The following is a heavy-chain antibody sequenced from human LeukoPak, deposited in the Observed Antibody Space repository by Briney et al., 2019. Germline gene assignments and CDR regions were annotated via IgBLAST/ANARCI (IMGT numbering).Heavy chain of an antibody. V-gene: IGHV4-34*01. CDR2: INHSGST. J-gene: IGHJ4*01. D-gene: IGHD3-22*01. CDR3: ASLFEGDYYDSSGYYYDRAKFDY. Sequence: SETLSLTCAVYGGSFSGYYWSWIRQPPGKGLEWIGEINHSGSTNYNPSLKSRVTISVDTSKNQFSLTLSSVTAADTAVYYCASLFEGDYYDSSGYYYDRAKFDYWGQGTLVTVSS. CDR1: GGSFSGYY.